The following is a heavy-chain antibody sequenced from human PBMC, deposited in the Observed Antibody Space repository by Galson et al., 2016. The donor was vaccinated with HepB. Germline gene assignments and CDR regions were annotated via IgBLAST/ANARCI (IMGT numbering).Heavy chain of an antibody. CDR2: IYAGGST. V-gene: IGHV3-53*01. J-gene: IGHJ4*02. Sequence: SLRLSCAVSGFSVSSSYMTWVRQAPGKGLEWVSFIYAGGSTYYGDSVKGRFTISRDNSKNTLYLQMNSLRVKDTAVYYCVRDSAAAWGFFDHWGQGSLVTVSS. CDR1: GFSVSSSY. CDR3: VRDSAAAWGFFDH. D-gene: IGHD6-13*01.